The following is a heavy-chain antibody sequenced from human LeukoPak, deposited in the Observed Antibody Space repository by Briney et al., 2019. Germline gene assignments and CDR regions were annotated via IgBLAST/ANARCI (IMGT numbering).Heavy chain of an antibody. CDR2: ISSSSSTI. J-gene: IGHJ4*02. CDR1: GFTFSSYS. V-gene: IGHV3-48*02. D-gene: IGHD2-2*01. Sequence: PGGSLRLSCAASGFTFSSYSMNWVRQAPGKGLEWVSYISSSSSTIYYADSVKGRFTISRDNAKNSLYPQMNSLRDEDTAVYYCARVAKVCSSTSCLFDYWGQGTLVTVSS. CDR3: ARVAKVCSSTSCLFDY.